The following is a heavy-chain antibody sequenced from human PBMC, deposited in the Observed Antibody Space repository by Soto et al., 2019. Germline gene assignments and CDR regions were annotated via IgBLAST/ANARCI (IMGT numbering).Heavy chain of an antibody. CDR1: GFTFSSYA. CDR3: AKDGVHCSSTSCYSPLDI. CDR2: ISGSGGST. Sequence: GGSLRLSCAASGFTFSSYAMSWVRQATGKGLEWVSAISGSGGSTYYADSVKGRFTISRDNSKNTLYLQMNSLRAEDTAVYYCAKDGVHCSSTSCYSPLDIWGQGTMVTVSS. V-gene: IGHV3-23*01. J-gene: IGHJ3*02. D-gene: IGHD2-2*02.